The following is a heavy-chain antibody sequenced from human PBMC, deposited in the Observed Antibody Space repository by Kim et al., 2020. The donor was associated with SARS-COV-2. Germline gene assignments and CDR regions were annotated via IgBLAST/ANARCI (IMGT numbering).Heavy chain of an antibody. CDR2: IWYDGSNK. CDR1: GFTFSSYG. D-gene: IGHD3-10*01. V-gene: IGHV3-33*01. Sequence: GGSLRLSCAASGFTFSSYGMHWVRQAPGKGLEWVAVIWYDGSNKYYADSVKGRFTISRDNSKNTLYLQMNSLRAEDTAVYYCARGPYYYGSGSLAWFDPWGQGTLVTVSS. J-gene: IGHJ5*02. CDR3: ARGPYYYGSGSLAWFDP.